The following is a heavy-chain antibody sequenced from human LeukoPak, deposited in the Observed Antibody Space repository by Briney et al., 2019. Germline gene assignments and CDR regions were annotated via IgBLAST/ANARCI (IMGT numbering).Heavy chain of an antibody. Sequence: PSETLSLTCTVSGGSISSYYWSWIRQPPGKGLEWIGYIYYSGSTNYNPSLKSRVTISVDTSKNQFSLKLSSVTAADTAVYYCARRGEVVAATASYWYFDLWGRGTLVTVSS. J-gene: IGHJ2*01. CDR2: IYYSGST. CDR3: ARRGEVVAATASYWYFDL. V-gene: IGHV4-59*01. D-gene: IGHD2-15*01. CDR1: GGSISSYY.